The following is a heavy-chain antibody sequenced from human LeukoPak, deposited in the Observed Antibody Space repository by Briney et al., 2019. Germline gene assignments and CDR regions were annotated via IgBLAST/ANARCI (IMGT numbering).Heavy chain of an antibody. V-gene: IGHV3-48*01. Sequence: PGGSLRLSCAASRFTFSTYAMNWVRQAPGKGLEWVSYISSSSTTIYYADSVMGRFTISRDNAKNSLCLQMNSLRAEDTAVYYCASGWLGVFDYWGQGTLVTVSS. CDR1: RFTFSTYA. CDR2: ISSSSTTI. D-gene: IGHD6-19*01. J-gene: IGHJ4*02. CDR3: ASGWLGVFDY.